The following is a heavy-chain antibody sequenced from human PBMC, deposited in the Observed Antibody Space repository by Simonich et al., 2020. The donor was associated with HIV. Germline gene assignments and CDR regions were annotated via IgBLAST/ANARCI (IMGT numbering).Heavy chain of an antibody. V-gene: IGHV3-33*01. CDR2: IGYDGSNK. J-gene: IGHJ3*02. CDR3: ATDQDYYDRSGDPGDAFDI. CDR1: GFTFSNYG. Sequence: QVQLVESGGGVVQPGRSLRLSCAASGFTFSNYGMHWVRQAPGKGLEWVTVIGYDGSNKYYADSVKGRFTISRDNSKNTLYLQMNSLRAEDTAVYYCATDQDYYDRSGDPGDAFDIWGQGTMVIVSS. D-gene: IGHD3-22*01.